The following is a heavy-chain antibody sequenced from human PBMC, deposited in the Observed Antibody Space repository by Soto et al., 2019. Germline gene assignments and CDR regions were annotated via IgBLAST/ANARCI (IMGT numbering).Heavy chain of an antibody. CDR3: VKDVEWSLDF. CDR1: GFAFGSYW. V-gene: IGHV3-7*03. Sequence: PGVFLRLSCAAAGFAFGSYWRNWVRQAPGRGMEWVAKINEDGRAKYFADSVMGRFTISRDNARNSVFLEMSSLRAEDTAMYYCVKDVEWSLDFWGQGALVTVSS. D-gene: IGHD3-3*01. J-gene: IGHJ4*02. CDR2: INEDGRAK.